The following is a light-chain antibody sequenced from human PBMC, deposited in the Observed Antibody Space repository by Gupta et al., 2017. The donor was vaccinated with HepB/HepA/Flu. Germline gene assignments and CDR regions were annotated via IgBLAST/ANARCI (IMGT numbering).Light chain of an antibody. CDR1: HSISRS. Sequence: DIQMTQSPSSLSASVGDRVTITCRASHSISRSLNWYQQKPGKAPKILISAASTLHSGVPSRFSGSGSGTDFTLTISNLQPEDFATYYCQQSYATQCTFGQRTRLEI. CDR2: AAS. CDR3: QQSYATQCT. J-gene: IGKJ2*02. V-gene: IGKV1-39*01.